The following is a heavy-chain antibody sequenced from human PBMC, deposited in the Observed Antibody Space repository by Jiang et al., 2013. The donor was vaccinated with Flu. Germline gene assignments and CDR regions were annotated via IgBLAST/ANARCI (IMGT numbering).Heavy chain of an antibody. D-gene: IGHD4-17*01. J-gene: IGHJ4*02. CDR1: GFTFSSYG. Sequence: RLSCAASGFTFSSYGMHWVRQAPGKGLEWVAFIRYDGSNKYYADSVKGRFTISRDNSKNTLYLQMNSLRAEDTAVYYCAKVRDYGDYSYYFDYWGQGTLVTVSS. CDR3: AKVRDYGDYSYYFDY. V-gene: IGHV3-30*02. CDR2: IRYDGSNK.